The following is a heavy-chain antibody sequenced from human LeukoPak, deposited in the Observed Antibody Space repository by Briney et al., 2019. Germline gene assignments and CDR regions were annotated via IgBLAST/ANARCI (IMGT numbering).Heavy chain of an antibody. Sequence: SETLSLTCAVYGGSFSGYYWSWIRQPPGKGLEWIGEINHSGSTNYNPSLKSRVTISVDTSKNQFSLKLSSVTAADTAVYYCARGTSGLCGKKEIGYSSSTTVAYYMDVRGKGTTVTVSS. D-gene: IGHD2-2*01. CDR1: GGSFSGYY. CDR2: INHSGST. J-gene: IGHJ6*03. V-gene: IGHV4-34*01. CDR3: ARGTSGLCGKKEIGYSSSTTVAYYMDV.